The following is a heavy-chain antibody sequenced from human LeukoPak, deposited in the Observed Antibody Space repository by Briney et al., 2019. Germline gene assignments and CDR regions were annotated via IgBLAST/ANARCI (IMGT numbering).Heavy chain of an antibody. Sequence: ASVKVSCKASGYTFTGYYMHWVRQAPGQGLEWMGWINPNSGGTNYAQKFQGRVTMTRDTSISTAYMELSRLRSDDTAVYYCARDTLVIKRYCSSTSCPRGFDPWGQGTLVTVSS. CDR1: GYTFTGYY. V-gene: IGHV1-2*02. D-gene: IGHD2-2*01. CDR3: ARDTLVIKRYCSSTSCPRGFDP. CDR2: INPNSGGT. J-gene: IGHJ5*02.